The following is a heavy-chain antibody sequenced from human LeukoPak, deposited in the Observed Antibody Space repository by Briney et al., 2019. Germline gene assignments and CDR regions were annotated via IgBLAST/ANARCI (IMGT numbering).Heavy chain of an antibody. Sequence: GGSLRLSCAASGFTVSNNYMAWVRQAPGKGLEWVSLIYSGGSTYYADSVKGRFTISRDNSKNTPYLQMNSLRAEDTAIYYCARKPDYWGQGTLVTVSS. CDR1: GFTVSNNY. J-gene: IGHJ4*02. V-gene: IGHV3-53*01. CDR2: IYSGGST. CDR3: ARKPDY.